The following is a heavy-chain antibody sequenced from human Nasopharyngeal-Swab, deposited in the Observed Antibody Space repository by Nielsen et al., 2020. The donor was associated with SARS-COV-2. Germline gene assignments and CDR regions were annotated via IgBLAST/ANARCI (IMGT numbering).Heavy chain of an antibody. V-gene: IGHV1-69*13. Sequence: SVKVSCKDSGGTFSSYAISWVRQAPGQGLEWMGGIIPIFGTANYAQKFQGRVTITADESTSTAYMELSSLRSEDTAVYYCARNPGVVLEYGWFDPWGQGTLVTVSS. CDR2: IIPIFGTA. CDR1: GGTFSSYA. J-gene: IGHJ5*02. D-gene: IGHD3-3*01. CDR3: ARNPGVVLEYGWFDP.